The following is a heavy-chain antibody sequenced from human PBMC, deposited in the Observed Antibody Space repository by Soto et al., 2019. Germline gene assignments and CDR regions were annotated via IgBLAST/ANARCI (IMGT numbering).Heavy chain of an antibody. CDR1: GFTFEDCG. CDR3: ARDPDGIIDFDY. Sequence: GGSLRLSCAISGFTFEDCGMSWVRQVPGQGLEWISYITSDSSTRHYADFVKGRFTISRDNAKNSLYLQMNSLRDEDTAVYFCARDPDGIIDFDYWGQGTQVTVSS. D-gene: IGHD3-10*01. CDR2: ITSDSSTR. J-gene: IGHJ4*02. V-gene: IGHV3-48*02.